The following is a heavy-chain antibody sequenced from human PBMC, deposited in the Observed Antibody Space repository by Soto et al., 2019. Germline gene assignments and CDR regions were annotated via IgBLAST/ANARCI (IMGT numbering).Heavy chain of an antibody. J-gene: IGHJ5*02. CDR1: GGTFSSYA. CDR3: AREALDLRFLGNRGFDP. D-gene: IGHD3-3*01. CDR2: IIPIFGTA. Sequence: GASVKVSCKASGGTFSSYAISWVRQAPGQGLEWMGGIIPIFGTANYAQKFQGRVTITADESTSTAYMELSSLRSEDTAVYYCAREALDLRFLGNRGFDPWGQGTLVTV. V-gene: IGHV1-69*13.